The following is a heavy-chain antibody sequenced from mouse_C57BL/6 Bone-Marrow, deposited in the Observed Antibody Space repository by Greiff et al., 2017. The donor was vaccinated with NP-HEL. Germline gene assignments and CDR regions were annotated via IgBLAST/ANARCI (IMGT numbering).Heavy chain of an antibody. CDR1: GFTFSSYA. D-gene: IGHD2-4*01. CDR2: ISAGGSYT. Sequence: EVQVVESGGGLVKPGGSLKLSCAASGFTFSSYAMSWVRQTPEKRLEWVATISAGGSYTYYPANVKGRFTISRDTAKNNLYLQMSHLKSEDTAMYYCARDYDYDVGFAYWGQGTLVTVSA. V-gene: IGHV5-4*01. J-gene: IGHJ3*01. CDR3: ARDYDYDVGFAY.